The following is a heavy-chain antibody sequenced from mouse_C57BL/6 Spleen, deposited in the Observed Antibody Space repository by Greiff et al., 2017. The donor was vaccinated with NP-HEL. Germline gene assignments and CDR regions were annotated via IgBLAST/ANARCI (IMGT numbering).Heavy chain of an antibody. V-gene: IGHV3-6*01. CDR3: ARGATVLDY. CDR2: ISYDGSN. D-gene: IGHD1-1*01. Sequence: EVKLEESGPGLVKPSQSLSLTCSVTGYSITSGYYWNWIRQFPGNKLEWMGYISYDGSNNYNPSLKNRISITRDTSKNQFFLKLNSVTTEDTATYYCARGATVLDYWGQGTTLTVSS. J-gene: IGHJ2*01. CDR1: GYSITSGYY.